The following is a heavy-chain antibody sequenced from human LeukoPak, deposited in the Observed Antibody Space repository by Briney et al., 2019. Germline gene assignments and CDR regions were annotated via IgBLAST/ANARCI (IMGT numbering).Heavy chain of an antibody. J-gene: IGHJ4*02. CDR3: ARVGGYYGSGSFGQLDY. CDR2: IYYSGST. CDR1: GGSFSGYY. D-gene: IGHD3-10*01. V-gene: IGHV4-34*09. Sequence: SETLSLTCAVYGGSFSGYYWSWIRQPPGKGLEWIGYIYYSGSTYYNPSLKSRVTISVDTSKNQFSLKLSSVTAADTAVYYCARVGGYYGSGSFGQLDYWGQGTLVTVSS.